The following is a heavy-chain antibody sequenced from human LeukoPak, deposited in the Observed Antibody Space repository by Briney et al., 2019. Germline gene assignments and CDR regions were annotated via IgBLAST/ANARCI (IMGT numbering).Heavy chain of an antibody. J-gene: IGHJ4*02. Sequence: GGSLRLSCAASGFTFSSYGMSWVRQAPGKGLEWVSGISGSGGTTFYADSVKGRFTISRDNSKNTLYLQMNSLRAEDTAVYYCAREAMAAPKRYYFDYWGQGTLVTVSS. CDR3: AREAMAAPKRYYFDY. CDR2: ISGSGGTT. D-gene: IGHD6-6*01. V-gene: IGHV3-23*01. CDR1: GFTFSSYG.